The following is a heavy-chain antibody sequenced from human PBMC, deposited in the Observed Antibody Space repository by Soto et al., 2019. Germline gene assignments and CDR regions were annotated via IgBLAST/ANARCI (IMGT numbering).Heavy chain of an antibody. Sequence: PSQTLSLTCTVAEGYMSTSSYCWSWIRQPPGKGLEWIGSIYYSGSTYYNPSLKSRVTMSVDTSNNQYSLMVNSVTATDTAVYYCARQGFGEIHGLVDVWGQGTTVTV. CDR3: ARQGFGEIHGLVDV. CDR1: EGYMSTSSYC. D-gene: IGHD3-10*01. CDR2: IYYSGST. J-gene: IGHJ6*02. V-gene: IGHV4-39*01.